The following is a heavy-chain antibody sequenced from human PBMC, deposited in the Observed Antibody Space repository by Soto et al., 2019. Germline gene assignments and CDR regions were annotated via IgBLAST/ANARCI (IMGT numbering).Heavy chain of an antibody. J-gene: IGHJ4*02. CDR3: ASVRTSVSGYDLSDY. V-gene: IGHV1-24*01. D-gene: IGHD5-12*01. CDR2: FDPEDGET. Sequence: ASVKVSCKVSGYTLTELSMHWVRQAPGKGLEWMGGFDPEDGETIYAQKFQGRVTMTEDTSTDTAYMELSSLRSEDTAVYYCASVRTSVSGYDLSDYRGQGTPVTVSS. CDR1: GYTLTELS.